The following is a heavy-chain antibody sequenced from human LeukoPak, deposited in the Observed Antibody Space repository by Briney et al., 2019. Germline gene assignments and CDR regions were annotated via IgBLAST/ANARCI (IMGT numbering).Heavy chain of an antibody. CDR3: ARGSTSTAPGWVY. V-gene: IGHV3-21*04. CDR2: ITSNSDYL. Sequence: PGGSLRLSCAASGFTFSSYSMNWVRQAPGKGLEWVSGITSNSDYLYYADSMKGRFTISRDNSRNTVHLQIDNLRTEDTAVYYCARGSTSTAPGWVYWGHGTPVTVSS. J-gene: IGHJ4*01. D-gene: IGHD2-21*02. CDR1: GFTFSSYS.